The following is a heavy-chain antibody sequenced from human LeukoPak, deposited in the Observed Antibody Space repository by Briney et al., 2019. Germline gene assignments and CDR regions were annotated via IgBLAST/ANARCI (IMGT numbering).Heavy chain of an antibody. D-gene: IGHD3-9*01. Sequence: PGGSLRLSCEASGFTFRNYWMSWVRQAPGKGLEWVASINPDGSEKYSVDSVKGRFTISRDNAKNSLYLQMNSLRAEDTAVYYCAKTGYDILTGYSPFDYWGQGTLVTVSS. CDR3: AKTGYDILTGYSPFDY. V-gene: IGHV3-7*03. CDR1: GFTFRNYW. J-gene: IGHJ4*02. CDR2: INPDGSEK.